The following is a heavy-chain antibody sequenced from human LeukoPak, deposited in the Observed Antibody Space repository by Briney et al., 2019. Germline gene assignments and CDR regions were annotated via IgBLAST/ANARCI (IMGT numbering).Heavy chain of an antibody. Sequence: GGSLRLSCAASGFTFDDYGMSWVRQAPGKGLEWVSGINWNGGSTGYAVSLKGRFTISRDNAKNSLSLQMNSLRAEDTALYYCARIIMDYGGNWRAFDIWGQGTMVTVSS. CDR1: GFTFDDYG. J-gene: IGHJ3*02. D-gene: IGHD4-23*01. CDR2: INWNGGST. CDR3: ARIIMDYGGNWRAFDI. V-gene: IGHV3-20*04.